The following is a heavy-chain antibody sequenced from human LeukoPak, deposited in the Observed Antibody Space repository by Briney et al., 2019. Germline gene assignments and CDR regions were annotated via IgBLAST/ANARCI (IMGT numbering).Heavy chain of an antibody. CDR1: GGSISSSSYY. D-gene: IGHD1-26*01. J-gene: IGHJ4*02. V-gene: IGHV4-39*07. Sequence: MASETLSLTCTVSGGSISSSSYYWGWSRQPPGKGLEWIGSIYYSGSTYYNPSLKSRVTISVDTSKNQFSLKLSSVTAADTAVYYCAREVEVGATTFDYWGQGTLVTVPS. CDR2: IYYSGST. CDR3: AREVEVGATTFDY.